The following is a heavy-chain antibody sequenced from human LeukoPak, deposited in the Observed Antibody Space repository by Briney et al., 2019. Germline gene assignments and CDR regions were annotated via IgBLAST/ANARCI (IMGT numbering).Heavy chain of an antibody. CDR2: ISSSSSYI. CDR1: GFAFSSYS. Sequence: GGSLRLSCAASGFAFSSYSMNWVRQAPGKGLEWVSSISSSSSYIYYADSVKGRFTISRDNAKNSLYLQMNSLRAEDTAVYYCATSIPKYCSSTSCSSDYWGQGTLVTVSS. V-gene: IGHV3-21*01. D-gene: IGHD2-2*01. J-gene: IGHJ4*02. CDR3: ATSIPKYCSSTSCSSDY.